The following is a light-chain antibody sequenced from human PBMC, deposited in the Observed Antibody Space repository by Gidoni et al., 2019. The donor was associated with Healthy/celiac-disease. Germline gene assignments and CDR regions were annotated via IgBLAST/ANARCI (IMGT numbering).Light chain of an antibody. CDR1: NIGSKS. CDR2: DDG. J-gene: IGLJ1*01. Sequence: SYVLSPLPSVFLAPGQTVRITCGGNNIGSKSVLWYQQKPVQAPVLVVYDDGDRPSGIPERFSGSNSGNTATLTSSGVEAGDEADYYCQVWDSSSDHYVFGTGTKVTVL. V-gene: IGLV3-21*02. CDR3: QVWDSSSDHYV.